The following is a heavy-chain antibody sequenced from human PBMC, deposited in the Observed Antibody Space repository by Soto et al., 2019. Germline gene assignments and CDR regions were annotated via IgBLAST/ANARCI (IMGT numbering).Heavy chain of an antibody. V-gene: IGHV3-23*01. CDR3: DKGRGAYTYGLDL. J-gene: IGHJ4*02. CDR1: GFSFTTFA. CDR2: ISAGGGGTT. D-gene: IGHD5-18*01. Sequence: XGSLRLYCAASGFSFTTFAMSWVRQAPGKGLEWVSDISAGGGGTTNYADSVKGRFIVSRDNTKGTLYLQMNTLRVEDTAVYFCDKGRGAYTYGLDLWGQGTLVTVSS.